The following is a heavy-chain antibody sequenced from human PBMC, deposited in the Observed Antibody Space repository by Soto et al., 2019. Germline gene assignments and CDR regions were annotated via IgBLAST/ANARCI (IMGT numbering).Heavy chain of an antibody. CDR1: GFTFSNYG. Sequence: QVQLVESGGGVVQPGRSLRLSCAASGFTFSNYGIHWVRQAPGKGLEWVAVIWDDGNNKYYADSVKGRFTISRDNSKNTLYLQMNSLRVEDTAVYYCARDVLGDSSGCSDYWGHGTLVTVSS. CDR2: IWDDGNNK. J-gene: IGHJ4*01. D-gene: IGHD6-19*01. CDR3: ARDVLGDSSGCSDY. V-gene: IGHV3-33*01.